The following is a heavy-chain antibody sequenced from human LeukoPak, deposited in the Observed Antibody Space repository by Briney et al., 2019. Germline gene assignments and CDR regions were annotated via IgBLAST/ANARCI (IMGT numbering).Heavy chain of an antibody. CDR2: IYSGGST. CDR3: AKAPIKQNTVTTLIFDY. Sequence: GGSLRLSCAASGFTVSSNYMSWVRQAPGKGLEWVSVIYSGGSTYFADSVKGRFTISRDNSKNTLYLQMNSLRAEDTAVYYCAKAPIKQNTVTTLIFDYWGQGTLVTVSS. D-gene: IGHD4-17*01. V-gene: IGHV3-66*01. J-gene: IGHJ4*02. CDR1: GFTVSSNY.